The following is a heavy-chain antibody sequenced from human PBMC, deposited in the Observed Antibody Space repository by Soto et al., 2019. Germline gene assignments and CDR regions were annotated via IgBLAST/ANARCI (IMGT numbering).Heavy chain of an antibody. Sequence: EVQLVESGGGLVQPGGSLRLSCAVSGFTLSSYWMHWVRQVPGKGLVWVSRMNSDGSSTSYADSVKGRFTISRDNAKNTLYLQMNSLRADDTGLYYCARVGCSGGSCIDYWGQGKLVTVTS. CDR3: ARVGCSGGSCIDY. CDR2: MNSDGSST. D-gene: IGHD2-15*01. CDR1: GFTLSSYW. V-gene: IGHV3-74*01. J-gene: IGHJ4*02.